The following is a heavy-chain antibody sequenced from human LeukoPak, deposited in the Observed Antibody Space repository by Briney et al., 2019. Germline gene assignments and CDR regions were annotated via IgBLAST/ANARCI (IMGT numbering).Heavy chain of an antibody. D-gene: IGHD5-24*01. CDR3: ARDYNYYFDY. Sequence: PGGSLRLSCAASGFTFSNYAMSWVRQAPGKGLEWVSSMSGSGGSTYYADSVKGRFTISRDSSRNTLYLQMNSLRAEDTAVYYCARDYNYYFDYWGQGTLVTVSS. CDR2: MSGSGGST. J-gene: IGHJ4*02. CDR1: GFTFSNYA. V-gene: IGHV3-23*01.